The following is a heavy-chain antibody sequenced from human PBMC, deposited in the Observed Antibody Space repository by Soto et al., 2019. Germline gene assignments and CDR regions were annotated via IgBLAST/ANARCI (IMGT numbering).Heavy chain of an antibody. J-gene: IGHJ4*01. V-gene: IGHV3-15*07. CDR3: TPDSYITTITVRFDY. Sequence: PGGSLRLSCAASGFTFSNAWINWVRQTPGRGLEWVGRVKSKNDGGTTDFAAPVKGRFAISRDDSKNMVYLEMNSLQTEDTAMYYCTPDSYITTITVRFDYWGHRTLVTVSS. CDR1: GFTFSNAW. D-gene: IGHD3-22*01. CDR2: VKSKNDGGTT.